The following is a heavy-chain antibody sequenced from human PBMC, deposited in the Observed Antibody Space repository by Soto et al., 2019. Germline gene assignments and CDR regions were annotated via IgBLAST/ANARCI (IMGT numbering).Heavy chain of an antibody. V-gene: IGHV4-30-4*01. Sequence: QVQLQESGPGLVKPSQTLSLTCTVSGGSISSGDYYWSWIRQHPGKGLEWIGYIYYSGSTYYNPSLKSRVTISVDPSKNQFSMKLRSVTDADTAVYYCARWLGYGPHFDYWGQGTLVTVSS. J-gene: IGHJ4*02. CDR3: ARWLGYGPHFDY. CDR1: GGSISSGDYY. CDR2: IYYSGST. D-gene: IGHD5-12*01.